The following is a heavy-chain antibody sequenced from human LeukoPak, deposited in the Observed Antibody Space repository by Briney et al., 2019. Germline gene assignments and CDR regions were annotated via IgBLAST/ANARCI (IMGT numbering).Heavy chain of an antibody. V-gene: IGHV3-30-3*01. Sequence: GGSLRLSCAASGFTFSIYAMHWVRQAPGKGLEWVAVISYDGSNKYYADSVKGRFTISRDNSKNTLYLQMNSLRAEDTAVYYCARGIQLGLLEVWFDPWGQGTLVTVSS. J-gene: IGHJ5*02. CDR2: ISYDGSNK. D-gene: IGHD5-18*01. CDR3: ARGIQLGLLEVWFDP. CDR1: GFTFSIYA.